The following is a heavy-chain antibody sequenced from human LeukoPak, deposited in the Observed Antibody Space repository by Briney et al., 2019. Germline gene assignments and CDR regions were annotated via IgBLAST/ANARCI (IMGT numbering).Heavy chain of an antibody. V-gene: IGHV4-34*01. CDR2: INHSGST. CDR3: ARRSWYYDFWSGYYSDDAFDI. J-gene: IGHJ3*02. Sequence: PSETLSLTCAVYGGSFSGYYWSWIRQPPGKGLEWIGEINHSGSTNYNPSLKSRVTISVDTSKNQFSLELSSVTAADTAVYYCARRSWYYDFWSGYYSDDAFDIWGQGTMATVSS. CDR1: GGSFSGYY. D-gene: IGHD3-3*01.